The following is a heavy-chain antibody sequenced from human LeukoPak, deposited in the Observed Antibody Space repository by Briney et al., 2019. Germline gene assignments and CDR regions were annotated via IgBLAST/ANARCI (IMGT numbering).Heavy chain of an antibody. CDR1: VSSISNYY. Sequence: SETLSLTCAVSVSSISNYYWSWIRQAPGKGLEWVGYISTSGSTNYNPYPKRRVSISLDTSNNRFSLNLSFVTAADTAVYFCASPRTSYRYTFDYWGPGALVTVSS. CDR3: ASPRTSYRYTFDY. V-gene: IGHV4-4*09. CDR2: ISTSGST. J-gene: IGHJ4*02. D-gene: IGHD5-18*01.